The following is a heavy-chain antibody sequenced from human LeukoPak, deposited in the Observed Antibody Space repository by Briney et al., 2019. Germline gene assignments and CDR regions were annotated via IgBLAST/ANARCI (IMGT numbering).Heavy chain of an antibody. CDR2: IAGGDEST. Sequence: GGSLRLSCAISGFIFNTNGMNWVRQSPGKGLEWLATIAGGDESTYYADSVKGRFAISRDNSKNTVFLHMNSLRVEDTAVYFCAGGVYWSLDYWGQGTPVTVSS. CDR1: GFIFNTNG. CDR3: AGGVYWSLDY. V-gene: IGHV3-23*01. J-gene: IGHJ4*02. D-gene: IGHD1-1*01.